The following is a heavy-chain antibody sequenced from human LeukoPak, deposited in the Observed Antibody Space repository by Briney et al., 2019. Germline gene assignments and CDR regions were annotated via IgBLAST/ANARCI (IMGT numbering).Heavy chain of an antibody. J-gene: IGHJ4*02. D-gene: IGHD1-26*01. CDR1: GFTFSSYG. Sequence: GGSLGLSCAASGFTFSSYGMTWVRQAPGKGLEWVSSITGSGDGTYYADSVKGRFTMSRDNSKKTVYLQMNSLRAEDTAIYYCAKSWELLNFDYWGQGAPVTVSS. CDR2: ITGSGDGT. V-gene: IGHV3-23*01. CDR3: AKSWELLNFDY.